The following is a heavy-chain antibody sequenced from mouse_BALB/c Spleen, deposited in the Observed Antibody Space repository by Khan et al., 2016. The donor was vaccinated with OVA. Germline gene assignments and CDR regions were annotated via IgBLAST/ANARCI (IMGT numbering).Heavy chain of an antibody. CDR2: INTYTGEP. D-gene: IGHD2-10*01. Sequence: IQLVQSGPELKKPGETVKISCKASGYTFTNYGMNWVKQSPGKALKWMGWINTYTGEPTYADDFKGRFAFSLETPASTAYLQINNLKNEDTATYFCARPPYFSYTLDHWGQGTSVTVSS. J-gene: IGHJ4*01. V-gene: IGHV9-3-1*01. CDR3: ARPPYFSYTLDH. CDR1: GYTFTNYG.